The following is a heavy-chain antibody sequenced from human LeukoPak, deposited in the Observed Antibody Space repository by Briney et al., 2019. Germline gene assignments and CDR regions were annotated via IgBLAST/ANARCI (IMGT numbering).Heavy chain of an antibody. V-gene: IGHV4-34*01. D-gene: IGHD6-19*01. CDR3: ARGDSSGSDYFDY. CDR2: INHSGST. CDR1: GGSFSGYY. Sequence: SETLSLTCAVYGGSFSGYYWSWIRQPPGEGLEWIGEINHSGSTNYNPSLKSRVTISVDTSKNQFSLKLSSVTAADTAVYYCARGDSSGSDYFDYWGQGTLVTVSS. J-gene: IGHJ4*02.